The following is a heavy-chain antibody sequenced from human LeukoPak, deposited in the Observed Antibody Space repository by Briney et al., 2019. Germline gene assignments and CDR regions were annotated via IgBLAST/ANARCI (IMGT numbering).Heavy chain of an antibody. CDR2: IYTSGST. Sequence: SETLSLTCTVSGGSISSGSYYWSWIRQPAGKGLEWIGRIYTSGSTNYNPSLKSRVTISVDTSKNQFSLKLSSVTAAGTAVYYCASSNSGSYSPFDYWGQGTLVTVSS. D-gene: IGHD1-26*01. J-gene: IGHJ4*02. V-gene: IGHV4-61*02. CDR1: GGSISSGSYY. CDR3: ASSNSGSYSPFDY.